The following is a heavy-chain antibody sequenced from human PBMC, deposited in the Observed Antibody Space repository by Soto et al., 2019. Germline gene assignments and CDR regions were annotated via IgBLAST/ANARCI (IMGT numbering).Heavy chain of an antibody. V-gene: IGHV3-30*03. J-gene: IGHJ2*01. Sequence: GGSLRLSCGAPGVTFKDYGMHWVRQAPGKGLEWVAVIPYDGKQTYYADSVKDRFTISKDKSKRTLFLQMNSLRVDDTAVYYCARDGWGSNWYFDLWGRGTLVTVSS. D-gene: IGHD3-16*01. CDR1: GVTFKDYG. CDR2: IPYDGKQT. CDR3: ARDGWGSNWYFDL.